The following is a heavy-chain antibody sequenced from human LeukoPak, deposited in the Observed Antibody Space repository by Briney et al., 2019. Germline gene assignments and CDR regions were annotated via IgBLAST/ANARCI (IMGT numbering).Heavy chain of an antibody. CDR3: ARIVVVKAFDY. J-gene: IGHJ4*02. V-gene: IGHV3-7*01. Sequence: PGGSLRLSCAASGFTFSSYWMSWVRQAPGKGLEWVANIKQDGSEKYYVDSVKGRFTISRDNANNSLYLQMNSLRAEDTAVYYCARIVVVKAFDYWGQGTLVTVSS. D-gene: IGHD3-22*01. CDR1: GFTFSSYW. CDR2: IKQDGSEK.